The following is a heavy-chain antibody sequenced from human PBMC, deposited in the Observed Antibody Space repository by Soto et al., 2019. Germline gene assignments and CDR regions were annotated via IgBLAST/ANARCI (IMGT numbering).Heavy chain of an antibody. Sequence: SETLSLTCTVSGGSIISYYWTWIRQPPGKGLEWIGNIYYSGSTNYNPSLKSRVTISVDTSKNQFSLKLSSVTAADTAVYYCARQGARSSGWYSAFDYWGQGTLVTVSS. CDR2: IYYSGST. CDR1: GGSIISYY. CDR3: ARQGARSSGWYSAFDY. D-gene: IGHD6-19*01. V-gene: IGHV4-59*08. J-gene: IGHJ4*02.